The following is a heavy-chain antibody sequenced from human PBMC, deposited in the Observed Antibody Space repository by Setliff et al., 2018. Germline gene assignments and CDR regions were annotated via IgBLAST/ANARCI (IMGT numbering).Heavy chain of an antibody. Sequence: PGGSLRLSCAASGVTFSSYSMNWVRQAPGKGLEWVSSISSSSSYRYYAGSVKGRFTISRDNAKNSLYLQMNSLRAEDTAVYYCARDLAYCGGDCYSTAFDIWGQGTMVTVSS. CDR2: ISSSSSYR. CDR3: ARDLAYCGGDCYSTAFDI. V-gene: IGHV3-21*01. CDR1: GVTFSSYS. D-gene: IGHD2-21*02. J-gene: IGHJ3*02.